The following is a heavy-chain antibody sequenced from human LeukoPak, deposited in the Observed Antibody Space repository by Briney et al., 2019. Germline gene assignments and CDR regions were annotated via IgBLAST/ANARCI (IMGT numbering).Heavy chain of an antibody. J-gene: IGHJ5*02. CDR3: ARDRYYYGSGSYYKWFDP. CDR2: ISSSGSTI. V-gene: IGHV3-48*04. D-gene: IGHD3-10*01. Sequence: GGSLRLSCAASGFTFSSYSMNWARQAPGKGLEWVSYISSSGSTIYYADSVKGRFTISRDNAKNSLYLQMNSLRAEDTAVYYCARDRYYYGSGSYYKWFDPWGQGTLVTVSS. CDR1: GFTFSSYS.